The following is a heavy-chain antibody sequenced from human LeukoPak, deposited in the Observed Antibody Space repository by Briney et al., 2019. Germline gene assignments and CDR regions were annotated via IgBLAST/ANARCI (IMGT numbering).Heavy chain of an antibody. CDR1: GGSFSGYY. CDR2: INHSGST. V-gene: IGHV4-34*01. J-gene: IGHJ5*02. D-gene: IGHD5-18*01. Sequence: SETLSLTCAVYGGSFSGYYWSWIRQPPGKGLEWIGEINHSGSTNYNPSLKSRVTISVDTSKNQFSLKLSSVTAADTAVYYCAASGYSYGYFNWFDPWGQGTLVTVSS. CDR3: AASGYSYGYFNWFDP.